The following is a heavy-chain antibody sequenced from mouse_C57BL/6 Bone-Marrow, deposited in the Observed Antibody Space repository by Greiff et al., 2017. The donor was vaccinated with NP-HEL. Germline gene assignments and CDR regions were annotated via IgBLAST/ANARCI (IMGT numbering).Heavy chain of an antibody. CDR1: GYTFTSYG. CDR2: IYPRSGNT. CDR3: ARYYYGSSSLGV. V-gene: IGHV1-81*01. J-gene: IGHJ1*03. Sequence: QVLLQQSGAELARPGASVKLSCKASGYTFTSYGISWVKQRTGQGLEWIGEIYPRSGNTYYNEKFKGKATLTADKSSSTAYMELRSLTSEDSAVYFCARYYYGSSSLGVWGTGTTVTVSS. D-gene: IGHD1-1*01.